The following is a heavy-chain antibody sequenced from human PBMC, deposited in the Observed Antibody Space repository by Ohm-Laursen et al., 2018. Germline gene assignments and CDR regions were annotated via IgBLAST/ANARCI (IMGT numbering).Heavy chain of an antibody. CDR1: GFTVSGNY. J-gene: IGHJ6*02. D-gene: IGHD2-2*02. V-gene: IGHV3-11*01. Sequence: SLRLSCAASGFTVSGNYMSWVRQAPGKGLEWVANIHYSRTSLIYYADSVIGRFTISRDNAKNSLFLQMNSLRADDTAIYYCARRIPLYGMDVWGQGTTVTVSS. CDR2: IHYSRTSLI. CDR3: ARRIPLYGMDV.